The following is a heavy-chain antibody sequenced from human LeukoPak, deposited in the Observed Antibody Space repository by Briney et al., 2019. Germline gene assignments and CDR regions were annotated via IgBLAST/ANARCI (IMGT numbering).Heavy chain of an antibody. D-gene: IGHD6-13*01. CDR2: IIPIFGTA. V-gene: IGHV1-69*13. J-gene: IGHJ4*02. Sequence: SVKVSCKASGYTFTSYAISWVRQAPGQGLEWMGGIIPIFGTANYAQKFQGRVTITADESTSTAYMELSSLRSEDTAVYYCARDSGIAAAGYYDYWGQGTLVTVSS. CDR3: ARDSGIAAAGYYDY. CDR1: GYTFTSYA.